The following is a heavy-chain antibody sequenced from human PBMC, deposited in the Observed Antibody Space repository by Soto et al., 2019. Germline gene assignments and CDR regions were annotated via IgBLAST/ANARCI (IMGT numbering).Heavy chain of an antibody. J-gene: IGHJ4*02. D-gene: IGHD3-22*01. CDR3: ARGDDSSGSAFDY. Sequence: GSLRLSCAASGFTFSSYAMHWVRQAPGKGLEWVAVISYDGSNKYYADSVKGRFTISRDNSKNTLYLQMNSLRAEDTAVYYCARGDDSSGSAFDYWGQGTLVTLS. V-gene: IGHV3-30-3*01. CDR2: ISYDGSNK. CDR1: GFTFSSYA.